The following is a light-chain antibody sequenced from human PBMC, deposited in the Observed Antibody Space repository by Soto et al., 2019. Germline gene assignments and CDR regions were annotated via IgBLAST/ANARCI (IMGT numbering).Light chain of an antibody. Sequence: DITMTQSPSSLSAAVGDRVTITCRASQTISTYLNWYQQKPGKAPKLLIYAASSLQSGVPSRFTGSGSGTDFTLTISSLQPEDFATYYCQQSHGIPYTFGQGTKLEIK. J-gene: IGKJ2*01. CDR2: AAS. V-gene: IGKV1-39*01. CDR3: QQSHGIPYT. CDR1: QTISTY.